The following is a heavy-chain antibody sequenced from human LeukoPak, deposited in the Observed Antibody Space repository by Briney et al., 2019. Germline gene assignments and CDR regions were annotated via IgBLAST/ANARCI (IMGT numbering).Heavy chain of an antibody. J-gene: IGHJ5*02. CDR3: AREFLLWFGELYGFDP. V-gene: IGHV4-4*07. CDR1: GGSISSYY. CDR2: IYTSGST. Sequence: PSETLSLTCPVSGGSISSYYWSWIQQPAGKGLEWIGRIYTSGSTNYNPSLKSRVTMSVDTSKNQFSLKLSSVTAADTAVYYCAREFLLWFGELYGFDPWGQGTLVTVSS. D-gene: IGHD3-10*01.